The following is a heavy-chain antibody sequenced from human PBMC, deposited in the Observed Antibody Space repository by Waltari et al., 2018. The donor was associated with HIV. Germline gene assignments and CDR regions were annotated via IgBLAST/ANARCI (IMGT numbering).Heavy chain of an antibody. D-gene: IGHD1-26*01. CDR2: IRYDGSNK. V-gene: IGHV3-30*02. Sequence: QVQLVESGGGVVQPGGSLRLSCVASGFTFSSYGMHWVRQAPGKGLEGVAFIRYDGSNKYYADSVKGRVAISRDNSKNTLYLQMNSLRVEDTAVYYCAKDLVVGATTFYYGMDVWGQGTTVTGSS. CDR1: GFTFSSYG. CDR3: AKDLVVGATTFYYGMDV. J-gene: IGHJ6*02.